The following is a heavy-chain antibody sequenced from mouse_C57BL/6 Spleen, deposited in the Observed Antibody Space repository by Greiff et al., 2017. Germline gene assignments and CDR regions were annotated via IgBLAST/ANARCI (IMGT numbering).Heavy chain of an antibody. D-gene: IGHD1-1*01. V-gene: IGHV5-4*01. CDR1: GFTISSYA. CDR2: ISDGGSYT. CDR3: ARYYYGSSRTYFDV. J-gene: IGHJ1*03. Sequence: EVQGVESGGGLVKPGGSLKLSCAASGFTISSYAMSWVRQTPEKRLEWVATISDGGSYTYYPDNVKGRFTISRDNAKNNLYLQMSHLKSEDTAMYYCARYYYGSSRTYFDVWGTGTTVTVSS.